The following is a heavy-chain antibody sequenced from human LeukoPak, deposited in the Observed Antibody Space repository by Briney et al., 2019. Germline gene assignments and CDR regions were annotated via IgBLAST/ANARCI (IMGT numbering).Heavy chain of an antibody. CDR3: ASGLGLYYMDV. J-gene: IGHJ6*03. D-gene: IGHD3/OR15-3a*01. Sequence: PSETLSLTCTVSGYSISSGYYWGWIRQPPGKGLEWIGSIYHSGSTYYNPSLKSRVTISVDTSKNQFSLKLSSVTAADTAVYYCASGLGLYYMDVWGKGTTVTVSS. V-gene: IGHV4-38-2*02. CDR1: GYSISSGYY. CDR2: IYHSGST.